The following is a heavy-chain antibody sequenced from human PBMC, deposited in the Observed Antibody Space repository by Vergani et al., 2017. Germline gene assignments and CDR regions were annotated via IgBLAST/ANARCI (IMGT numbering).Heavy chain of an antibody. D-gene: IGHD6-13*01. J-gene: IGHJ6*03. CDR1: GFNFEAYT. Sequence: EEQLVESGGGFVQPGRSLRLSCAASGFNFEAYTMHWVRQVPGKGPEWVSGIVWSNDAVLYAASVKGRFTISSDNANNSLYLQMDSLRPEDTALYYCAKDARLYSSIYYHYMDVWGKGTTVTVSS. CDR2: IVWSNDAV. V-gene: IGHV3-9*01. CDR3: AKDARLYSSIYYHYMDV.